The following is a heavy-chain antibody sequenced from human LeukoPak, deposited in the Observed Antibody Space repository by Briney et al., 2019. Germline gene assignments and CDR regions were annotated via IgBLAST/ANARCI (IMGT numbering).Heavy chain of an antibody. D-gene: IGHD2-2*01. V-gene: IGHV4-34*01. Sequence: SETLSLTCAVYGGSFSGYYWSWIRQPPGKGLEWIGEINHSGSTNYNPSLKSRVTISVDTSKNQFSLKLSSVTAAHTAVYYCARGGRLGYCSSTSCYGRHWFDPWGQGTLVTVSS. J-gene: IGHJ5*02. CDR3: ARGGRLGYCSSTSCYGRHWFDP. CDR1: GGSFSGYY. CDR2: INHSGST.